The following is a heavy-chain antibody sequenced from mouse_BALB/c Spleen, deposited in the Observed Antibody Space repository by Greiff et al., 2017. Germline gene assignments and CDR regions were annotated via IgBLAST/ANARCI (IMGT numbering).Heavy chain of an antibody. CDR3: AGAKEGVYPMDY. CDR2: IRNKANGYTT. Sequence: EVMLVESGGGLVQPGGSLRLSCATSGFTFTDYYMSWVRQPPGKALEWLGFIRNKANGYTTEYSASVKGRFTISRDNSQSILYLQMNTLRTEDSATYYCAGAKEGVYPMDYWGQGTSVTVSS. D-gene: IGHD2-1*01. J-gene: IGHJ4*01. CDR1: GFTFTDYY. V-gene: IGHV7-3*02.